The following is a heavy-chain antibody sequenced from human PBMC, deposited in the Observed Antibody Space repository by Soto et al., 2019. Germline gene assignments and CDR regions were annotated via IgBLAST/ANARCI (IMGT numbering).Heavy chain of an antibody. CDR1: GFTFDDYG. D-gene: IGHD4-17*01. V-gene: IGHV3-20*04. CDR3: VAANDHGDYVGN. Sequence: GGSLRLSCAASGFTFDDYGMSWVRQAPGKGLEWVSGINWNGGSTGYADSVKGRFTISRDNAKNSLYLQMNSLRAEDTALYYCVAANDHGDYVGNWGQGTLVTVSS. J-gene: IGHJ4*02. CDR2: INWNGGST.